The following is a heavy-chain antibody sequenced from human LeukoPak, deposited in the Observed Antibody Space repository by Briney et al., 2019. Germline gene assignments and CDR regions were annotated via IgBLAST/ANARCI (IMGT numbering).Heavy chain of an antibody. CDR3: AVDDIAVAGTRKKLLD. CDR2: IIPIFGTA. J-gene: IGHJ4*02. V-gene: IGHV1-69*05. D-gene: IGHD6-19*01. Sequence: ASVKVSCKASGGTFSSYAISWVRPAPGKGLEWMGGIIPIFGTANYAQKFQGRVPITTDESTSTAYMELSSRRSEDTAVYYCAVDDIAVAGTRKKLLDWGQGTLVTVSS. CDR1: GGTFSSYA.